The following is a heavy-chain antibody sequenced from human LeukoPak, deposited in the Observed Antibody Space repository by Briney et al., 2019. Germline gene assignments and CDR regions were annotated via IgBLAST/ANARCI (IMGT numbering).Heavy chain of an antibody. CDR2: IYHSGST. CDR3: ASLGYYGSGSYYNPRMDV. Sequence: SETLSLTCTVSGYSISSGYYWGWIRQPPGKGLEWIGSIYHSGSTYYNPSLKSRVTISVDTSKNQFSLKPSSVTAADTAVYYCASLGYYGSGSYYNPRMDVWGQGTTVTVSS. D-gene: IGHD3-10*01. V-gene: IGHV4-38-2*02. CDR1: GYSISSGYY. J-gene: IGHJ6*02.